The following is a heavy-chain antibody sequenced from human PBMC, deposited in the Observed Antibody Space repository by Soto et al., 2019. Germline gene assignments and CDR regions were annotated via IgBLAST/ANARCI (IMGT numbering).Heavy chain of an antibody. J-gene: IGHJ5*02. Sequence: VQLQESGPGLVKPSQTLSLTCTVSGGSISSGGYYWSWIRQHPGKGLEWIGYIYYSGSTYYNPSLKCRVTISVDTSKNQISLKLSSVTAADTAVYYCARVPGCAVAAEWFDPWGQGTLVTVSS. D-gene: IGHD2-15*01. CDR2: IYYSGST. V-gene: IGHV4-31*03. CDR1: GGSISSGGYY. CDR3: ARVPGCAVAAEWFDP.